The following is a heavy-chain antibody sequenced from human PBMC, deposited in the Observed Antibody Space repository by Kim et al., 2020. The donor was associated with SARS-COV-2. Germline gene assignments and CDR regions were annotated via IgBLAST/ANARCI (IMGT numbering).Heavy chain of an antibody. CDR2: ISAYNGNT. D-gene: IGHD2-15*01. CDR1: GYTFTSYG. V-gene: IGHV1-18*01. CDR3: ARDIVVVVAATYYYGMDV. J-gene: IGHJ6*02. Sequence: ASVKVSCKASGYTFTSYGISWVRQAPGQGLEWMGWISAYNGNTNYGQKLQGRVTMTTDTSTSTAYMELRSLRSDDTAVYYCARDIVVVVAATYYYGMDVWGQGTTVTVSS.